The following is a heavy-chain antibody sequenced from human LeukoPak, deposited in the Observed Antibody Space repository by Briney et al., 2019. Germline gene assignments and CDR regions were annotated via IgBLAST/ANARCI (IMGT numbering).Heavy chain of an antibody. CDR1: GYTFTSYG. CDR3: ARDKQLDWAHYYYYYMDV. D-gene: IGHD1-1*01. CDR2: ISAYNGNT. V-gene: IGHV1-18*01. J-gene: IGHJ6*03. Sequence: SVKVSCKASGYTFTSYGISWVRQAPGQGLEWMGWISAYNGNTNYAQKLQGRVTMTTDTSTSTAYMELRSLRSDDTAVYYCARDKQLDWAHYYYYYMDVWGKGTTVTVSS.